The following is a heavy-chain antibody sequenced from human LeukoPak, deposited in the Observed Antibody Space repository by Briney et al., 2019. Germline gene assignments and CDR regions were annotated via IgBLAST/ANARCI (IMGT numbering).Heavy chain of an antibody. D-gene: IGHD6-19*01. V-gene: IGHV3-9*01. Sequence: PGGSLRLSCAASGFTFDDYAMHWVRQAPGKGLEWVSGISWNSGSIGYADSVKGRFTISRDNAKNSLYLQMNSLRAEDTALYYCAKGRGSGWSYNWFDSWGQGTLVTVSS. CDR2: ISWNSGSI. CDR1: GFTFDDYA. CDR3: AKGRGSGWSYNWFDS. J-gene: IGHJ5*01.